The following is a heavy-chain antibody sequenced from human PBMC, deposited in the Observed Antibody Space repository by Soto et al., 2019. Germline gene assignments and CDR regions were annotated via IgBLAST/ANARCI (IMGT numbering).Heavy chain of an antibody. J-gene: IGHJ4*02. D-gene: IGHD1-26*01. CDR3: VRHWLATREFDY. Sequence: PGGSLRLSCAASGFTFGSYSMNWVRQAPGKGLEWVSSLSSSSGHIYYADSVKGRFTISRDNAKNSLYLQMNSLRAEDTAVYYCVRHWLATREFDYWGQGTLVTVSS. V-gene: IGHV3-21*01. CDR2: LSSSSGHI. CDR1: GFTFGSYS.